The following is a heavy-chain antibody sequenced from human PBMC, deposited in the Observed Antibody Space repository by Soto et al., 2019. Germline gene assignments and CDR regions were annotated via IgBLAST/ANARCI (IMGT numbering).Heavy chain of an antibody. CDR1: GFTFSSYS. J-gene: IGHJ6*02. V-gene: IGHV3-21*01. CDR2: ISSSSSYI. Sequence: LKISCAASGFTFSSYSMNWVRQAPGKGLEWVSSISSSSSYIYYADSVKGRFTISSDNAKNSLYLQMNSLRAEDTAVYYCARDTVTTLYYYYYGMDVWGQGTTVTVSS. CDR3: ARDTVTTLYYYYYGMDV. D-gene: IGHD4-17*01.